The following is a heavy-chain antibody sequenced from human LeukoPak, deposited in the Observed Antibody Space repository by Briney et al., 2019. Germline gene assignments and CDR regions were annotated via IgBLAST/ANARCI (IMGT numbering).Heavy chain of an antibody. J-gene: IGHJ3*02. CDR1: GGSISSGGHY. CDR2: IYSTGST. V-gene: IGHV4-61*02. D-gene: IGHD2-15*01. CDR3: ARVAIVVVVAATPDALDI. Sequence: SETLSLTCTVSGGSISSGGHYWSWIRQPAGKGLEYLGRIYSTGSTNYNPSLRSRVTISVDTSKNHFSLKLSSVTAADTAVYYCARVAIVVVVAATPDALDIWGQGTMVTVSS.